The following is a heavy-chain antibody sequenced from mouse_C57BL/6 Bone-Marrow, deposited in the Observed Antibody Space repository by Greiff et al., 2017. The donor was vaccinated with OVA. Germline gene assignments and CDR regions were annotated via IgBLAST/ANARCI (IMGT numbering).Heavy chain of an antibody. Sequence: QVQLQQPGAELVMPGASVKLSCKASGYTFTSYWMHWVKQRPGQGLEWIGEIDPSDSYTNYNQKFKGKSTLTVDKSSSTAYMQLSSLTSEDSAVYYCARGARKAFAYWGQGTLVTVSA. CDR2: IDPSDSYT. CDR3: ARGARKAFAY. J-gene: IGHJ3*01. V-gene: IGHV1-69*01. CDR1: GYTFTSYW. D-gene: IGHD3-1*01.